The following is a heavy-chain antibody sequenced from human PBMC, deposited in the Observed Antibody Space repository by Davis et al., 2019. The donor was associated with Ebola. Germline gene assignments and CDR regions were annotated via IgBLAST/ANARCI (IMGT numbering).Heavy chain of an antibody. V-gene: IGHV6-1*01. Sequence: HPQTLSLTCAIPGDSVSITSAGWNWIRQSPSRGLEWLGMTYYNSKWYSDYAVSVRSRITINPEISKNQFSLHLNSVTPEDTAVYYCARARWDLSKGSDYWGQGTLVSVSS. J-gene: IGHJ4*02. D-gene: IGHD1-26*01. CDR3: ARARWDLSKGSDY. CDR2: TYYNSKWYS. CDR1: GDSVSITSAG.